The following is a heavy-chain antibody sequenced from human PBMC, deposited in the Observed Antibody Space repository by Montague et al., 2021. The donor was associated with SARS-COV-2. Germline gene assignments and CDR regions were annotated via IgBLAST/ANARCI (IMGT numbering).Heavy chain of an antibody. J-gene: IGHJ3*02. D-gene: IGHD1-26*01. CDR3: ARELPGAPFI. Sequence: SLRLSCAASGFTSSSYAMHWVRQAPGKGLEWVAVISYDGSNKYYADSVKGRFTISRDNSKNTLYLQMNSLRAEDTAVYYCARELPGAPFIWGQGTMVTVSS. CDR1: GFTSSSYA. CDR2: ISYDGSNK. V-gene: IGHV3-30*04.